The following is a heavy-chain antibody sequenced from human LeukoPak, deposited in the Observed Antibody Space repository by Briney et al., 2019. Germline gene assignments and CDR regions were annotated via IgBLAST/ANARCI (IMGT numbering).Heavy chain of an antibody. Sequence: ASVKVSCKASGYTFTSYYMHWVRQAPGQGLEWMGIINPSGGSTSYAQKFQGRVTMTRDKSTSTVYMELSSLRSEDTAVYYCARDRIVVVPAAIKVPGRGNWFDPWGQGTLVTVSS. CDR3: ARDRIVVVPAAIKVPGRGNWFDP. CDR1: GYTFTSYY. V-gene: IGHV1-46*03. J-gene: IGHJ5*02. D-gene: IGHD2-2*02. CDR2: INPSGGST.